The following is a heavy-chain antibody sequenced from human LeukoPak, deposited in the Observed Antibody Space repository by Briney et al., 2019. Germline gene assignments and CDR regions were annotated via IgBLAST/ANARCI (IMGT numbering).Heavy chain of an antibody. V-gene: IGHV3-7*05. CDR3: ARASDPWLQLT. CDR1: GFTFSNYW. CDR2: IKQDGSEK. Sequence: PGGSLRLSCAASGFTFSNYWMIWVRQAPGKGLEWVGNIKQDGSEKRYADSVGGRFSISRDNAQTSLYLQMNSLRAEDTAVYYCARASDPWLQLTWGQGTLVTVSS. D-gene: IGHD5-24*01. J-gene: IGHJ5*02.